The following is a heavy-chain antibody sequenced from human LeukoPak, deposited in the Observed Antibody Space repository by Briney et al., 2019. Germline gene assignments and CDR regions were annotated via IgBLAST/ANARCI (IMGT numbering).Heavy chain of an antibody. Sequence: QPGGSLRLSCAASGFTFNSYSMNWVRQAPGKGLEWISYISGTSSIINYADSVKGRFTISRDNAKNSLYLQMNSLRAEDTAVYYCARDYDHAFDIWGQGTMVTVSS. D-gene: IGHD3-3*01. CDR1: GFTFNSYS. V-gene: IGHV3-48*04. CDR2: ISGTSSII. CDR3: ARDYDHAFDI. J-gene: IGHJ3*02.